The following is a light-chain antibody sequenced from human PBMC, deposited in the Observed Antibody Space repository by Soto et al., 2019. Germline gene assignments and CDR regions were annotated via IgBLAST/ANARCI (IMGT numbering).Light chain of an antibody. CDR1: QAITNY. V-gene: IGKV1-27*01. J-gene: IGKJ1*01. CDR2: SAS. CDR3: QHYISVPRT. Sequence: DIQMTQSPSSLSASVGDRVTITCRASQAITNYLAWYQQKPGKPPKLLIFSASTLESGVPSRFSGSGSGTEFTLTVSGLQPEDVATYYCQHYISVPRTFGQGTKVEIK.